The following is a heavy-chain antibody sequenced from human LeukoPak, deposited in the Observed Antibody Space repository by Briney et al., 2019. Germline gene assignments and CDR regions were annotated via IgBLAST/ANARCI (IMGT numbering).Heavy chain of an antibody. CDR3: AKDQWTWGY. Sequence: GRSLRLSCEASGFTFSSYGMNWVRQAPGKGLEWVANIKQDGSEKYYVDSVKGRFTISRDNSKNTMFLQMNSLKAEDTAVYYCAKDQWTWGYWGQGTLVTVSS. J-gene: IGHJ4*02. CDR2: IKQDGSEK. CDR1: GFTFSSYG. D-gene: IGHD7-27*01. V-gene: IGHV3-7*03.